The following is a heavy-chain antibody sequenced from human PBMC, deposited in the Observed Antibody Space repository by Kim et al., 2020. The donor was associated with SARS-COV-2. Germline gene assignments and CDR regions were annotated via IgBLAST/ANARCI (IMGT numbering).Heavy chain of an antibody. CDR3: ARTGYSSSWYRIPLDY. V-gene: IGHV4-34*01. J-gene: IGHJ4*02. Sequence: SLKSRVTISVDTSKNQFSLKLSSVTAADTAVYYCARTGYSSSWYRIPLDYWGQGTLVTVSS. D-gene: IGHD6-13*01.